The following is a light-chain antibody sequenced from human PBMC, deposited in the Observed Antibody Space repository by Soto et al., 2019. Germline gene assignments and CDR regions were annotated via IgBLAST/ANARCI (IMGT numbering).Light chain of an antibody. CDR2: GAS. CDR3: QQYGTSQWT. CDR1: QSVSSNY. V-gene: IGKV3-20*01. J-gene: IGKJ1*01. Sequence: EIVLTQSPVTLSLSQGERATLSCRASQSVSSNYLAWYQQKPGQAPRLLISGASSRATGIPDRFSGSGSGTDFTLIISRLEPEDSAVFYCQQYGTSQWTFGQGTKVDIK.